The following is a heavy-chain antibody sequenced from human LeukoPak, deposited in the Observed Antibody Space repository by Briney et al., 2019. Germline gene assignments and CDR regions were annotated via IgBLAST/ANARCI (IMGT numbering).Heavy chain of an antibody. D-gene: IGHD5-12*01. Sequence: ASVKVSCKASGYTFTNYGISWVRQAPGQGLEWMGWISGSSENTDSAQKFQGRVTMTTDTSTSTAYMELRNLRSDDTATYYCARVGRTKVATMAYWGQGTPVTVSS. V-gene: IGHV1-18*01. CDR2: ISGSSENT. CDR1: GYTFTNYG. CDR3: ARVGRTKVATMAY. J-gene: IGHJ4*02.